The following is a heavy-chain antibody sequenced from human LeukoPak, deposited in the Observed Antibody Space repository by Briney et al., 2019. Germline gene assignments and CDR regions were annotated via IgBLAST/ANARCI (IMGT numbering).Heavy chain of an antibody. CDR3: AITTMVRGTYMDV. V-gene: IGHV3-21*01. D-gene: IGHD3-10*01. CDR2: ISSSSSYI. J-gene: IGHJ6*03. CDR1: GFTFHSYE. Sequence: PGGSLRLACAASGFTFHSYEMNWVRQAPGKGLEWVSSISSSSSYIYYADSLKGRFTISRDNAKNSLYLQMNSLRAEDTAVYYCAITTMVRGTYMDVWGKGTTVTISS.